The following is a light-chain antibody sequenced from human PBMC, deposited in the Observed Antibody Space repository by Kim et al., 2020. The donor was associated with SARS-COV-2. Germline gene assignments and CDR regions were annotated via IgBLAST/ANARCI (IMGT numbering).Light chain of an antibody. CDR3: SSYAGNNIFV. CDR2: DVT. CDR1: NSDIGSYDF. V-gene: IGLV2-8*01. Sequence: GQSVTISCTGTNSDIGSYDFVSWYQHHPGKAPQLLIYDVTQRPSGAPGRFSGSKSANTASLTVSGLQTEDEADYYCSSYAGNNIFVFGTGTKVTVL. J-gene: IGLJ1*01.